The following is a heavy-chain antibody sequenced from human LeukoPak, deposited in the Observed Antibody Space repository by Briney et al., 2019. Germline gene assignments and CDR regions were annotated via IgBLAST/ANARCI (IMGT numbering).Heavy chain of an antibody. J-gene: IGHJ4*02. CDR1: GFTFRSYS. CDR3: ARGGNSDY. D-gene: IGHD4-23*01. V-gene: IGHV3-7*01. CDR2: IKQDGSEK. Sequence: PGGSLRLSCVASGFTFRSYSMSWVRQAPGEGLEWVANIKQDGSEKYYVDSVKGRFTISRDNAKNSLYLQMSSLRAEDTAVYYCARGGNSDYWGQGTLVTVSS.